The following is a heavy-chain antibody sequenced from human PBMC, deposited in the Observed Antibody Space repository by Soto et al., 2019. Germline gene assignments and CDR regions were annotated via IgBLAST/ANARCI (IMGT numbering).Heavy chain of an antibody. CDR2: ISGSGGST. CDR1: GFTFSSYA. V-gene: IGHV3-23*01. J-gene: IGHJ6*02. CDR3: AKEDPYCSSTSCQNYYYYYGMDV. Sequence: GGSLRLSCAASGFTFSSYAMSWVRQAPGKGLEWVSAISGSGGSTYYADSVKGRFTISRDNSKNTLYLQMNSLRAEDTAVYYCAKEDPYCSSTSCQNYYYYYGMDVWGQGTTVTVSS. D-gene: IGHD2-2*01.